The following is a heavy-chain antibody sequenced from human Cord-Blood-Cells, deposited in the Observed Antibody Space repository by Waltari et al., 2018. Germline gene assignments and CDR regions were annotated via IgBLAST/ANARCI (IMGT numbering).Heavy chain of an antibody. V-gene: IGHV4-39*01. J-gene: IGHJ4*02. CDR3: ARLTYDSSGYFIDY. Sequence: QLQLQESGPGLVKPSETLSLTCTVSGGSISSSSYYWGWIRQPPGKGLEWIGSIYYSGSTYYNPSRKSRVTISVYTSKNQFSLKLSSVTAAVTAVYYCARLTYDSSGYFIDYWGQGTLVTVSS. CDR2: IYYSGST. D-gene: IGHD3-22*01. CDR1: GGSISSSSYY.